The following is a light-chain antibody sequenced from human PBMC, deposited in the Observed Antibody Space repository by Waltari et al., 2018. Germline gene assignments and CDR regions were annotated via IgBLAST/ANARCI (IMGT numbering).Light chain of an antibody. CDR3: QQRSNRGFT. CDR2: DAS. Sequence: EIVLTQSPATLSLSPGERVNLSCRASQSVRSSLAWYQQKPGQAPRLLIYDASNRATGIPARFSGSGSGTDFTLTISSLEPEDFAVYYCQQRSNRGFTFGPGTKVDI. CDR1: QSVRSS. J-gene: IGKJ3*01. V-gene: IGKV3-11*01.